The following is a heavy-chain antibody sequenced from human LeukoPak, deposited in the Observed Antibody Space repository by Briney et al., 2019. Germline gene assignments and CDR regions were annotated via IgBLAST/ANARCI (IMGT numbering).Heavy chain of an antibody. CDR3: ARDRYYYDSSGYYYFDY. Sequence: PSETLSLTCTFSGGSISSYYWSWIRQPAGKVLEWIGRIHTSGSTNYNPSLKRRVTMSVDTYKNQFYLKLSSVNAADKAVYYCARDRYYYDSSGYYYFDYWGQGTLVTVSS. CDR1: GGSISSYY. V-gene: IGHV4-4*07. CDR2: IHTSGST. D-gene: IGHD3-22*01. J-gene: IGHJ4*02.